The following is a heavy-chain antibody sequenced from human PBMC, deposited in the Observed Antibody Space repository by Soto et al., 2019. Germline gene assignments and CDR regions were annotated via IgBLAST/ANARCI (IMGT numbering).Heavy chain of an antibody. CDR1: SGSIGTYF. J-gene: IGHJ3*02. Sequence: QVQLRESGPGLVKPSETLSLTCTVSSGSIGTYFWSWIRQSPGKGLEWIGYIYYGGTTNYNPSLKSRVTIFLDTSKNQFSLRLSSVTAADTAVYYCARGRGGTYDAFDIWGQGTLVTVSS. CDR3: ARGRGGTYDAFDI. D-gene: IGHD1-26*01. V-gene: IGHV4-59*01. CDR2: IYYGGTT.